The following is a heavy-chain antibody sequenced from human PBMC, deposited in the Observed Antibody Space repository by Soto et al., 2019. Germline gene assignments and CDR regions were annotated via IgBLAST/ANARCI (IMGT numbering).Heavy chain of an antibody. D-gene: IGHD3-22*01. CDR3: ARDLDSSGFSPDWFDP. CDR2: IYTGGSI. CDR1: GGSLINYY. Sequence: SETLSLTCTVSGGSLINYYCIFIRHPTLKGLEWIGRIYTGGSINYNPSLKSRVTMSVDTSKQQFSLKLTSVTAADTAVYYCARDLDSSGFSPDWFDPWGQGTLVTVSS. V-gene: IGHV4-4*07. J-gene: IGHJ5*02.